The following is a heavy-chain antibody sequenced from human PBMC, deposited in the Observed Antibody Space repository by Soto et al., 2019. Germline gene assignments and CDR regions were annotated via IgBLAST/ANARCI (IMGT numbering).Heavy chain of an antibody. CDR2: IIPIFGTA. J-gene: IGHJ6*02. CDR3: ARGRITIFGVAQNGYYYYGMDV. V-gene: IGHV1-69*06. Sequence: SVKVSCKASGGTFSSYAISWVRQAPGQGLEWMGGIIPIFGTANYAQKLQGRVTITADKSTSSAYMELSSLRSEDTAVYYCARGRITIFGVAQNGYYYYGMDVWGQGTTVTVSS. D-gene: IGHD3-3*01. CDR1: GGTFSSYA.